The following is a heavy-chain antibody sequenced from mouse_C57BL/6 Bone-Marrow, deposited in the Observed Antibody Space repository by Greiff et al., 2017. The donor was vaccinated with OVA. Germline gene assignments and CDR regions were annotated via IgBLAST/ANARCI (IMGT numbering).Heavy chain of an antibody. CDR3: AGGYAWFAY. Sequence: QVQLQQPGAELVKPGASVKLSCKASGYTFTSYWLHWVKQRPGQGLEWIGMIHPNSGSTNYNEKFKSKATLTVDKSSSTAYMQISSLTSEDSAVYYCAGGYAWFAYWGQGTLVTVSA. J-gene: IGHJ3*01. CDR1: GYTFTSYW. V-gene: IGHV1-64*01. D-gene: IGHD2-2*01. CDR2: IHPNSGST.